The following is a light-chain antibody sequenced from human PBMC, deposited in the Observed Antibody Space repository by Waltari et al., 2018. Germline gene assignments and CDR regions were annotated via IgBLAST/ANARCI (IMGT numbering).Light chain of an antibody. Sequence: QLVVTQSPSASAPLGASVKLTCTLSSGHSTNIVAWLQQRPEKGPRYLMKVNSDGSHIKGDEIPDRFPGSSSGAGRYLTISSLQSDDEADYFCQTGGHGTWVFGGGTTLTVL. CDR3: QTGGHGTWV. CDR1: SGHSTNI. J-gene: IGLJ3*02. CDR2: VNSDGSH. V-gene: IGLV4-69*01.